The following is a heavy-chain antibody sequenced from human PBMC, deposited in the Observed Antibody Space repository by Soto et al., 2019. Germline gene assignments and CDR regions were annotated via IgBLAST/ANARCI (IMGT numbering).Heavy chain of an antibody. CDR3: ARSTVSTTPFYSDY. CDR2: SSNSGTFS. D-gene: IGHD4-17*01. J-gene: IGHJ4*02. Sequence: GGSLRLSCEGSGFTFSDYYISWIRQAPGKGLEWISYSSNSGTFSRYADSVKGRFSISRDNTKNLLYLQMNSLKTEDTAVYHCARSTVSTTPFYSDYWGQGTMVTVSS. V-gene: IGHV3-11*03. CDR1: GFTFSDYY.